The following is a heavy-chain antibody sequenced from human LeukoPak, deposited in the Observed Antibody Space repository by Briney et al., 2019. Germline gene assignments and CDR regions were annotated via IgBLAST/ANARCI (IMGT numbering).Heavy chain of an antibody. Sequence: QSGGSLRLSCAASGFTVSSNYVSWVRQAPGKGLRWVSVIYSNGSTYSADSVKGRFTISRDNSKNTLYLQMDSLRAEDTAVYYCARAPGLLGAFDIWGQGTKVTVSS. D-gene: IGHD2-15*01. J-gene: IGHJ3*02. V-gene: IGHV3-53*01. CDR3: ARAPGLLGAFDI. CDR1: GFTVSSNY. CDR2: IYSNGST.